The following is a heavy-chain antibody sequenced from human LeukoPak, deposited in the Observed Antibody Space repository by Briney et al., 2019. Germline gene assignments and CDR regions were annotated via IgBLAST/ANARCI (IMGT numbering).Heavy chain of an antibody. CDR3: ARGYGYDFWSGPNWFDP. CDR1: GGSISSGDYY. V-gene: IGHV4-30-4*08. CDR2: IYYSGST. J-gene: IGHJ5*02. D-gene: IGHD3-3*01. Sequence: SQTLSLTCTVSGGSISSGDYYWSWIRQPPGKGLEWIGYIYYSGSTYYNPSLKSRVTISVDTSKNQFFLKLSSVTAADTAVYYCARGYGYDFWSGPNWFDPWGQGTLVTVSS.